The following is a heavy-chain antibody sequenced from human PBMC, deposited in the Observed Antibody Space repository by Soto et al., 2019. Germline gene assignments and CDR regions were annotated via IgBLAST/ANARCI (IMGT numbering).Heavy chain of an antibody. CDR2: NSWDGGTT. V-gene: IGHV3-43*01. D-gene: IGHD3-10*01. J-gene: IGHJ1*01. Sequence: GSLRLSCAASGFTLDRYTMHWVRQAPGKGLEWVSLNSWDGGTTYYADSVKGRFTISRDNNKSSLYLQMNSLRAEDTAVYYCAKDQRDLVYGSGSYYSQHWGQGTLVTVSS. CDR3: AKDQRDLVYGSGSYYSQH. CDR1: GFTLDRYT.